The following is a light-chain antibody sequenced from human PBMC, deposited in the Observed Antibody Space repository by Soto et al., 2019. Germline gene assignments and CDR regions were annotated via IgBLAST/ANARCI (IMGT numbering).Light chain of an antibody. J-gene: IGLJ3*02. V-gene: IGLV6-57*03. CDR3: QSYDSSNHEV. CDR2: EDN. CDR1: SGSIASNY. Sequence: NFMLTQPHSVSESPGKTVTISCTRSSGSIASNYVQWYQQRPGSAPTTVIYEDNQRPSGAPGRFSGSIASSSNSASLTISGLKTEDEADYYCQSYDSSNHEVFGGGTKLTVL.